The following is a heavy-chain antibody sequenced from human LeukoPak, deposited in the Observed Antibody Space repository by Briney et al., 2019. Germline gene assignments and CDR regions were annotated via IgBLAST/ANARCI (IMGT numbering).Heavy chain of an antibody. D-gene: IGHD6-6*01. Sequence: PGGSLRLSCAASGFTFSDYYMSWIRQAPVKVLEWVAVIWYDGSNKYYADSVKGRFTISRDNSKNTLYLQMNSLRAEDTAVYYCARGRRDSSSDSHLDYWGQGTLVTVSS. CDR3: ARGRRDSSSDSHLDY. J-gene: IGHJ4*02. CDR2: IWYDGSNK. CDR1: GFTFSDYY. V-gene: IGHV3-33*08.